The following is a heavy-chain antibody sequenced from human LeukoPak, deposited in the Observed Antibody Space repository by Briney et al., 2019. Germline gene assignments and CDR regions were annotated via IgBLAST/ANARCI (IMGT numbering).Heavy chain of an antibody. Sequence: PGGSLRLSCAASGFTVSSNYMSWVRQAPGKGLEWVSVIYSGGSTYYADSVKGRFPISRDNSENTLYLQMNSLRAEDTAVYYCARAELRIVGATGYWGQGTLVTVSS. V-gene: IGHV3-66*02. J-gene: IGHJ4*02. D-gene: IGHD1-26*01. CDR3: ARAELRIVGATGY. CDR1: GFTVSSNY. CDR2: IYSGGST.